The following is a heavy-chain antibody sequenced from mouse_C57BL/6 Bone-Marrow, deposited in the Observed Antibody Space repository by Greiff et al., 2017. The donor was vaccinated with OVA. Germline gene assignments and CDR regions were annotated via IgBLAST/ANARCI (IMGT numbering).Heavy chain of an antibody. V-gene: IGHV5-17*01. J-gene: IGHJ2*01. CDR3: ARRGLLRYYFDY. CDR2: ISSGSSTI. D-gene: IGHD1-1*01. Sequence: EVKLMESGGGLVKPGGSLKLSCAASGFTFSDYGMHWVRQAPEKGLEWVAYISSGSSTIYYADTVKGRFTISRDNAKNTLFLQMTSLRSEDTAMCYCARRGLLRYYFDYWGQGTTLTVSS. CDR1: GFTFSDYG.